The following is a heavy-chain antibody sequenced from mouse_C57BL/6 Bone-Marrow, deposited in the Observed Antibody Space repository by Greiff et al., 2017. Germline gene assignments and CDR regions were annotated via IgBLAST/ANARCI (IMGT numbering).Heavy chain of an antibody. CDR3: ARRCYWYFDV. J-gene: IGHJ1*03. CDR1: GYAFTNYL. Sequence: VQLQQSGAELVRPGTSVKVSCKASGYAFTNYLIEWVKQRPGQGLEWIGVINPGSGGTNYNEKFKGKATLTADKSSSTAYMQLSSLTSEDSAVYFCARRCYWYFDVWGTGTTVTVSS. V-gene: IGHV1-54*01. CDR2: INPGSGGT.